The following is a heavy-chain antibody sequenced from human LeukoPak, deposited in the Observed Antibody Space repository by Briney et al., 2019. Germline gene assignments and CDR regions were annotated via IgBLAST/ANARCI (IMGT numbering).Heavy chain of an antibody. Sequence: SETLSLTCNVSGASMSDNYWSWIRQPAGRGLEWLGRISPRGNTYYNPSLNNRVTISLDTSANQFSLKLRSVTAADTAGYYCARGGHSYGTFDSWGRGALVTVSS. CDR2: ISPRGNT. J-gene: IGHJ4*02. D-gene: IGHD1-7*01. V-gene: IGHV4-4*07. CDR3: ARGGHSYGTFDS. CDR1: GASMSDNY.